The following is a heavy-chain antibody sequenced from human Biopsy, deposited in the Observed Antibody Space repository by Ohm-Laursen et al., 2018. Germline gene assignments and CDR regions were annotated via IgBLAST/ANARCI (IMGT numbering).Heavy chain of an antibody. CDR1: GDSISTYY. Sequence: PSETLSLTCTVSGDSISTYYWSWIRQPPGKGLQWIGYIYYTGNIDYNPSLQSRVTISVDTSKNHFSLRLRSVTPADTAIYYCARDRGYYSDRTVPGYFDLWGRGTLVTVSS. CDR3: ARDRGYYSDRTVPGYFDL. CDR2: IYYTGNI. J-gene: IGHJ2*01. D-gene: IGHD3-22*01. V-gene: IGHV4-59*01.